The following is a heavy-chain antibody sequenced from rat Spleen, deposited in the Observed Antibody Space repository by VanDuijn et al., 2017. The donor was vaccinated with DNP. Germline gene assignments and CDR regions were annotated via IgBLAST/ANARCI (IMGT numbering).Heavy chain of an antibody. D-gene: IGHD1-2*01. CDR2: ITSSGSDT. Sequence: EVQLVESGGDLVQPGRSLKLSCVASGFTFKNYWMTWIRQVPGKGLEWFASITSSGSDTYYPDSVKGRFTISRDNARNTLYLQMDSLRSEDTATYYCARGYITAINAMDDWGQGTSVTVSS. J-gene: IGHJ4*01. CDR1: GFTFKNYW. CDR3: ARGYITAINAMDD. V-gene: IGHV5-31*01.